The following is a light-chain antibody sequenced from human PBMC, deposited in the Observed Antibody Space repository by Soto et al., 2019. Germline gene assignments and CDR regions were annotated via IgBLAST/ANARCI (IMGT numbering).Light chain of an antibody. J-gene: IGKJ1*01. V-gene: IGKV3-15*01. CDR3: QQYNNWPPWT. CDR1: QSVSSN. Sequence: EIVMTQSPATLSVSPGKRATLSCRASQSVSSNLAWYQQKPGQAPRLLIYGASTRATGIPARFSGSGSGTEVTLPISTLLSEDFAVYYCQQYNNWPPWTLGQGTKVEIK. CDR2: GAS.